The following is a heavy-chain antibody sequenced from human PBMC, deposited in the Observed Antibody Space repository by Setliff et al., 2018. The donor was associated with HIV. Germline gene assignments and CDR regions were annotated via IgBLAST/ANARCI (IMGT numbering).Heavy chain of an antibody. Sequence: GASVKVSCKASGYTFLNYDINWLRQAPGQGLEWMGGIIPIFGTANCAQKFQGRVTSTADESTSTAYMELSSLRSDDTAVYYCARDFSGQQLVGGWFEPWGQGTLVTVSS. CDR2: IIPIFGTA. D-gene: IGHD6-13*01. CDR1: GYTFLNYD. V-gene: IGHV1-69*13. CDR3: ARDFSGQQLVGGWFEP. J-gene: IGHJ5*02.